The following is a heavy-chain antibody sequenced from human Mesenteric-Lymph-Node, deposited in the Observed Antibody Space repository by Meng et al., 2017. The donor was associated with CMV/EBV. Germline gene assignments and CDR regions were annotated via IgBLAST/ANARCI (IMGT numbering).Heavy chain of an antibody. Sequence: QVVLPGSGPGLVKPSETLSLTSFVSGFSVNSGAYHWSWIRQAPGKGLEWIGYIYGTGITNYNPSLKSRVTILLETSKNQFFLKLNSVTTADTAVYYCAKSRSSTPGIVDDWGQGTLVTVSS. V-gene: IGHV4-61*08. D-gene: IGHD2/OR15-2a*01. CDR2: IYGTGIT. J-gene: IGHJ4*02. CDR3: AKSRSSTPGIVDD. CDR1: GFSVNSGAYH.